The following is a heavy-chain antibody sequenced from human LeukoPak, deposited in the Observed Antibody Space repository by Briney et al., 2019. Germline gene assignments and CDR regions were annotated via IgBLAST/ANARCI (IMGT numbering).Heavy chain of an antibody. CDR2: ISYDGSNK. J-gene: IGHJ4*02. V-gene: IGHV3-30*03. D-gene: IGHD5-12*01. CDR1: GFTFSSYG. Sequence: GGSLRLSCAASGFTFSSYGMHWVRQAPGKGLEWVAVISYDGSNKYYADSVKGRFTISRDNSKNTLYLQMNSLRAEDTAVYYCARDPSGSGYDFDYWGQGTLVTVSS. CDR3: ARDPSGSGYDFDY.